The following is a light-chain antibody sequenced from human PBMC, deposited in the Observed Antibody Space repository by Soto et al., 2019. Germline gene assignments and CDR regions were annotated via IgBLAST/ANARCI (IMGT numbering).Light chain of an antibody. Sequence: EVVLTQSPGTLSLSPGQRATLSCRASQSVSGGNLAWYQQKPGQAPRLLIYGTSNRATGIPDRFTGSGSGTDFTLTIIRLEREDFAVYYCQQYGTSPQTFGQGTKVDIK. V-gene: IGKV3-20*01. CDR2: GTS. CDR3: QQYGTSPQT. CDR1: QSVSGGN. J-gene: IGKJ1*01.